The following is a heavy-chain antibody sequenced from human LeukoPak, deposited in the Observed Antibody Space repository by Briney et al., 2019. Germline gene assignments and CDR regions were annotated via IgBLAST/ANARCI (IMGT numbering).Heavy chain of an antibody. CDR2: IDPSDSYT. Sequence: GESLKISCKGSGYSFTSYWITWARQMPGKGLEWMGRIDPSDSYTNYSPSFQGHVTISADKSIGTAYLQWSSLKASDTAMYYCARHDSPHDAFDIWGQGTMVTVSS. CDR3: ARHDSPHDAFDI. V-gene: IGHV5-10-1*01. D-gene: IGHD2-15*01. J-gene: IGHJ3*02. CDR1: GYSFTSYW.